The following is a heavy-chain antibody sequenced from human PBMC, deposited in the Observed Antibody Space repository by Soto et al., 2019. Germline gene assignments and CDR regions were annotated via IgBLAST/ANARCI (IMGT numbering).Heavy chain of an antibody. CDR3: ASGLYDSSGYYPTGYYYYGMDV. CDR2: IYYSGST. CDR1: GGSISSGGYY. V-gene: IGHV4-31*02. Sequence: KPSETRSRTWTVSGGSISSGGYYWIWIRQHPGKGLDWIGYIYYSGSTYYNPSLKSRVTIPVDTSKNQFSLKLSSVTAADTAVYYCASGLYDSSGYYPTGYYYYGMDVWGQGTTVTVSS. J-gene: IGHJ6*02. D-gene: IGHD3-22*01.